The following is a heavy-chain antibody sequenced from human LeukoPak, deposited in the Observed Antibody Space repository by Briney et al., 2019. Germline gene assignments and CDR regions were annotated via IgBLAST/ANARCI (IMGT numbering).Heavy chain of an antibody. CDR1: GFTFSSYG. V-gene: IGHV3-30*02. CDR2: IRYDGSNK. Sequence: PGGSLRLSCAASGFTFSSYGMHWVRQAPGKGLEWVAFIRYDGSNKYYADSVKGRFTISRDNSKNTLYLQMNSLRAEDTAVYYCAKSYTVMVPDFDYWGQGTLVTVSS. J-gene: IGHJ4*02. D-gene: IGHD5-18*01. CDR3: AKSYTVMVPDFDY.